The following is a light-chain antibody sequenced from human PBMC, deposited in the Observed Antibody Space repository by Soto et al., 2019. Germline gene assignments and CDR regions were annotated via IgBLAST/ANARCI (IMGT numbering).Light chain of an antibody. V-gene: IGKV1-33*01. Sequence: DIQMTQSPSSLSASVGARVTITCQASEDISKYLNWFQQKPGKAHKLLISDASNLETGVPSRFSGSGSGTDFTFTISSLQPEDIATYYCQQYDNLRLTFGGGTKVEIK. CDR1: EDISKY. J-gene: IGKJ4*01. CDR2: DAS. CDR3: QQYDNLRLT.